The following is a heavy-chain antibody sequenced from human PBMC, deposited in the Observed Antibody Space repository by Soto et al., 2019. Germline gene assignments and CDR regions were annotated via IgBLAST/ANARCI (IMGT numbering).Heavy chain of an antibody. J-gene: IGHJ5*01. D-gene: IGHD3-10*01. Sequence: QVPLVASGGGVVQPGRSLRLSCEASGFNFRSYGMRWVRQAPGKGLEWVAITSYDGSTKYYADSVNGRFTISKDNSKDTLQLQLDSLRAEDTAVYYCAKDGSALVREPLMNWFDSWGQGTLVTVSS. CDR2: TSYDGSTK. CDR1: GFNFRSYG. CDR3: AKDGSALVREPLMNWFDS. V-gene: IGHV3-30*18.